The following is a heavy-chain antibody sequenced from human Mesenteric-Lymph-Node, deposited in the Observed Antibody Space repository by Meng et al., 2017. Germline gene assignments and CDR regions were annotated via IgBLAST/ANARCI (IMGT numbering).Heavy chain of an antibody. D-gene: IGHD4-17*01. CDR2: IYHSGST. Sequence: QVHSPQSGPGLANPSGTLSLTCAVSGGSLSSRNWWSWVRQPPGKGLEWIGEIYHSGSTNYNPSLKSRVTISVDESKNQFSLRLSSVTAADTAVYYCARRYGASAYNWFDPWGQGTLVTVSS. V-gene: IGHV4-4*02. CDR1: GGSLSSRNW. CDR3: ARRYGASAYNWFDP. J-gene: IGHJ5*02.